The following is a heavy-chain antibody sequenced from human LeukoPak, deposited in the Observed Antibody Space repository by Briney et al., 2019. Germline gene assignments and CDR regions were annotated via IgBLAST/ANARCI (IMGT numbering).Heavy chain of an antibody. J-gene: IGHJ4*02. CDR3: VKFVRYYFDY. Sequence: SGGSLRLSCAAWGFILSSSGMHWIREAPGKGLEWVAVISYDGGNTYYADSVKGRFTISRDNSNNTVFLQMHSLRGDDTAVYYCVKFVRYYFDYWGQGTLVTVSS. CDR2: ISYDGGNT. D-gene: IGHD3-10*02. V-gene: IGHV3-30*18. CDR1: GFILSSSG.